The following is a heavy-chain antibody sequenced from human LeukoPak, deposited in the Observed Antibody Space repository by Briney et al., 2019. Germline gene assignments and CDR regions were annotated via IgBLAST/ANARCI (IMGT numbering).Heavy chain of an antibody. CDR2: INPNSGRT. J-gene: IGHJ3*02. CDR3: ARVLLTGYYMDAFDI. CDR1: GYTFTGYY. D-gene: IGHD3-9*01. V-gene: IGHV1-2*06. Sequence: DSVKVSCKASGYTFTGYYMHWVRQAPGQGIEWMGRINPNSGRTNYAQKFQGRVTMTRDPSISTAYMELSRLRSDDTAVYYCARVLLTGYYMDAFDIWGQGTMVTVSS.